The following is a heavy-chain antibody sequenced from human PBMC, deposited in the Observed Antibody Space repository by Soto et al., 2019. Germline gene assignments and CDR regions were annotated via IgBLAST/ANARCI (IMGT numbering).Heavy chain of an antibody. J-gene: IGHJ4*02. D-gene: IGHD3-10*01. CDR2: IYYSGST. CDR3: AIVDGDYLDY. Sequence: QVQLQESGPGLVKPSETLSLTCTVSGGSIRSYYWSWIRHPPGQGLEWIVYIYYSGSTNYNPSLKSRFTISVDMSKNESSLKLSAGTVADTAGYYCAIVDGDYLDYWGQGTLVTVSS. V-gene: IGHV4-59*01. CDR1: GGSIRSYY.